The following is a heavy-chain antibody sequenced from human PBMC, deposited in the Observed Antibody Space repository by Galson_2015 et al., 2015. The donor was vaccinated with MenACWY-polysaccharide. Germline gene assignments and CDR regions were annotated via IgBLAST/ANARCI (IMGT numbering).Heavy chain of an antibody. Sequence: LSLTCTVSGGSISSRSYHWGWIRQPPGKGLEWIGIIYYSGNTYYNPSLESRVTISVDTSNNQFSLMLSSVTAADTALYYCARAPTPYCSSTSCFNKYAFDVWGQGTMVTVSS. D-gene: IGHD2-2*01. V-gene: IGHV4-39*01. CDR2: IYYSGNT. CDR3: ARAPTPYCSSTSCFNKYAFDV. J-gene: IGHJ3*01. CDR1: GGSISSRSYH.